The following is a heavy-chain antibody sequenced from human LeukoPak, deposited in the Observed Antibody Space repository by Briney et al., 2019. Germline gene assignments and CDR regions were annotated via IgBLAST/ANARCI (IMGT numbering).Heavy chain of an antibody. Sequence: ASVKVSCKASGGTFSSYAISWVRQAPGQGLEWMGWINPNSGGTNYAQKFQGRVTMTRDTSISTAYMELSRLRSDDTAVYYCARVIEDLVRGVMSGYFWFDPWAREPWSPSPQ. CDR2: INPNSGGT. CDR1: GGTFSSYA. D-gene: IGHD3-10*01. CDR3: ARVIEDLVRGVMSGYFWFDP. J-gene: IGHJ5*02. V-gene: IGHV1-2*02.